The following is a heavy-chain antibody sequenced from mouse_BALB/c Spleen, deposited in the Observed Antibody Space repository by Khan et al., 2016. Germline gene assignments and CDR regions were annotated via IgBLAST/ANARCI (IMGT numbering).Heavy chain of an antibody. CDR1: GYTFTNYG. J-gene: IGHJ1*01. Sequence: QIQLVQSGPELKKPGETVKISCKASGYTFTNYGMNWVKQAPGKGLKWMGWINPYTGEPTYADDFKGRFAFSSDTSASTAYLQSNNLKNEDTATYFGARGKVRRRYCDVGGAGTTVTVSS. CDR3: ARGKVRRRYCDV. V-gene: IGHV9-3-1*01. CDR2: INPYTGEP. D-gene: IGHD2-14*01.